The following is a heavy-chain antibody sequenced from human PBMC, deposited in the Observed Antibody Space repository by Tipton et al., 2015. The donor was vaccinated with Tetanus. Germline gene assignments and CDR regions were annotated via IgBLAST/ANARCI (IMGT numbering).Heavy chain of an antibody. J-gene: IGHJ5*02. CDR3: ARDPYSSSSNWFDP. CDR2: ISYDGSNK. V-gene: IGHV3-30*04. CDR1: GFSVNTYL. D-gene: IGHD6-6*01. Sequence: AVSGFSVNTYLMTWVRQAPGKGLEWVAVISYDGSNKYYADSVKGRFTISRDNSKNTLYLQMNSLRAEDTAVYYCARDPYSSSSNWFDPWGQGTLVTVSS.